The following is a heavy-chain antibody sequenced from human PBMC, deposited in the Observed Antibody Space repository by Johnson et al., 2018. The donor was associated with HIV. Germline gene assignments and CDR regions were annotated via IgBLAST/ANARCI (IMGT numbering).Heavy chain of an antibody. CDR2: IYSGGST. CDR1: GFTVSTNY. V-gene: IGHV3-66*01. Sequence: EVQLLESGGGLVQPGGSLRLSCAASGFTVSTNYMSWVRQAPGKGLEWVSVIYSGGSTYSADSVKGRFTISRDSSKNSLYLQMNSLRADDTAVYYCAKTYYYDSSGSRAFDIWGQGTMVTVSS. D-gene: IGHD3-22*01. J-gene: IGHJ3*02. CDR3: AKTYYYDSSGSRAFDI.